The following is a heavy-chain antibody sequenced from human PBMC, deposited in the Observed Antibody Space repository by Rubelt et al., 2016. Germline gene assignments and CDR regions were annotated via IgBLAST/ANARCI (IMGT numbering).Heavy chain of an antibody. D-gene: IGHD1-26*01. J-gene: IGHJ4*02. V-gene: IGHV1-3*01. CDR3: AREGDIVGATTAFDY. CDR2: INAGNGNT. Sequence: QVQLVQSGAEVKKPGASVKVSCKASGYTFTSYAMHWVRQAPGQRLEWMGWINAGNGNTKCSQKFQGRGTITRDTSASTAYMELSSLRSEDTAVYYCAREGDIVGATTAFDYWGQGTLVTVSS. CDR1: GYTFTSYA.